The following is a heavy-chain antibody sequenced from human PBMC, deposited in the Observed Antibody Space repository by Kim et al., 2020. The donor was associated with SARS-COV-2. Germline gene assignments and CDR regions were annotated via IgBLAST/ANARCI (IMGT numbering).Heavy chain of an antibody. V-gene: IGHV4-61*01. CDR2: IYDSGTI. J-gene: IGHJ3*02. CDR1: GGSVSSSRFF. Sequence: SETLSLTCTVSGGSVSSSRFFWNWIRQPPGKGLEWIGYIYDSGTIAYNPSLKSRFTMSVDTSSNRLSLTLTSVTAADTAIYYCARGLYTGTSSWPVDIWGQGTMFTVSS. CDR3: ARGLYTGTSSWPVDI. D-gene: IGHD7-27*01.